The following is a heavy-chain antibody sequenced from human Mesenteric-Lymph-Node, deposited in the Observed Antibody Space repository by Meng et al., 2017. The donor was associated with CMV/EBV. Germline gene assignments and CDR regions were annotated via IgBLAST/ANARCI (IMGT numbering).Heavy chain of an antibody. Sequence: GESLKISCAASGFTFSSYGMSWVRQAPGKGLEWVSVIFTGGTIYYADSVKGRFTISRDNSKNTVYLQMNSLRGEDTAVYYCARVPEQWLVPAGDYWGQGTLVTVSS. CDR2: IFTGGTI. CDR3: ARVPEQWLVPAGDY. CDR1: GFTFSSYG. J-gene: IGHJ4*02. V-gene: IGHV3-53*01. D-gene: IGHD6-19*01.